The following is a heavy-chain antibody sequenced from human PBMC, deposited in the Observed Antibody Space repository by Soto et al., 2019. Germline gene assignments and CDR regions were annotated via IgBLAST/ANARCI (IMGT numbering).Heavy chain of an antibody. CDR2: INHSGST. D-gene: IGHD2-15*01. CDR3: ARGRPVVFDY. Sequence: SETLSLTCAVYGGSFSGYYWSWIRQPPGKGLEWIGEINHSGSTNYNPSLKSRVTISVGTSKNQFSLKLSSVTAADTAVYYCARGRPVVFDYWGQGTLVTVSS. CDR1: GGSFSGYY. V-gene: IGHV4-34*01. J-gene: IGHJ4*02.